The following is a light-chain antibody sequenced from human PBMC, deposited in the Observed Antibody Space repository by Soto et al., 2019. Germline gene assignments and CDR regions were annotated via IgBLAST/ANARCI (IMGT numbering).Light chain of an antibody. J-gene: IGKJ2*01. CDR2: GAS. Sequence: AIPMTQSPSSLSASVGDRVTITCRASQAIRNDLAWYQQKPGKPPQLLIYGASTLQSGVPSRFGGSRSGTDFTLTITSLQPEDFAAYYCLQDYTYPFTFGQGTKLDIK. CDR3: LQDYTYPFT. V-gene: IGKV1-6*01. CDR1: QAIRND.